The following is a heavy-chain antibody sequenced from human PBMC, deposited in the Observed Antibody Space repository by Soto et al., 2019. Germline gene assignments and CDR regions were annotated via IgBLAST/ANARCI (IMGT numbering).Heavy chain of an antibody. CDR3: VRRRGGYYGWGSYLYYMDV. CDR2: IYYSGST. J-gene: IGHJ6*03. V-gene: IGHV4-39*01. CDR1: GGSISSSSYY. Sequence: SETLSLTCTVSGGSISSSSYYWGWIRQPPGKGLEWIGSIYYSGSTYYNPSLKSRVTISVDTSKNQFSLKLSSVTAADTAVYYCVRRRGGYYGWGSYLYYMDVGGKGTTLTVSS. D-gene: IGHD3-10*01.